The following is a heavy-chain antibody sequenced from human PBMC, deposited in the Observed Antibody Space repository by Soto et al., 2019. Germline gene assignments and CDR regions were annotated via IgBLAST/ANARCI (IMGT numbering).Heavy chain of an antibody. D-gene: IGHD6-13*01. CDR2: ISYDGSNK. CDR3: GGSIAAVDAMDV. CDR1: GFTFSSYA. Sequence: GGSLRLSCAASGFTFSSYAMNWVRQAPGKGLEWVAVISYDGSNKYYADSVKGRFTISRDNSKNTLYLQMNSLRADDTAVYFCGGSIAAVDAMDVWGQGTLVTVSS. V-gene: IGHV3-30-3*01. J-gene: IGHJ4*02.